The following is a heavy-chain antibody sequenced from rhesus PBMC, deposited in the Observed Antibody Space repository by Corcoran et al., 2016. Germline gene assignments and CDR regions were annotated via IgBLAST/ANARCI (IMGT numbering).Heavy chain of an antibody. J-gene: IGHJ4*01. CDR1: GYSISSDTG. V-gene: IGHV4-127*01. CDR3: ARYTSGWFAPNH. Sequence: VQLQESGPGLVKPSEALSLTCVGSGYSISSDTGCTWIRPPPGKGLEGIGFIGGNNGNSNYNPSLRSRVTISKDTPKNQFSLKLSSVTAADTAMYYCARYTSGWFAPNHWGQGVLVTVSS. CDR2: IGGNNGNS. D-gene: IGHD6-31*01.